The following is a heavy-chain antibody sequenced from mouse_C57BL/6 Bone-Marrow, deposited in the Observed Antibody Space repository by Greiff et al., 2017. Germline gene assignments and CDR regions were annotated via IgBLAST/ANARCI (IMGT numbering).Heavy chain of an antibody. D-gene: IGHD1-1*01. Sequence: VKVVESGAELARPGASVKLSCKASGYTFTSYGISWVKQRTGQGLEWIGEIYPRSGNTYYNEKFKGKAPLTADKSSSTAYVELRSLTSEDAAFYFCATLGSTSYAMDYWGQGTSVTVSS. CDR3: ATLGSTSYAMDY. J-gene: IGHJ4*01. V-gene: IGHV1-81*01. CDR2: IYPRSGNT. CDR1: GYTFTSYG.